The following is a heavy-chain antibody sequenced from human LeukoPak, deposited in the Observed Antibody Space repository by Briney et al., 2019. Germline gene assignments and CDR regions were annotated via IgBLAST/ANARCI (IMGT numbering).Heavy chain of an antibody. J-gene: IGHJ4*02. CDR3: ARPASSGYYYVDYFDY. CDR1: GYTLTELS. CDR2: FDPEDGET. V-gene: IGHV1-24*01. Sequence: ASVKVSCKVSGYTLTELSMHWVRQAPGKGLEWMGGFDPEDGETIYAQKLQGRVTMTPDTSTSTAYMELRSLRSDDTAVYYCARPASSGYYYVDYFDYWGQGTLVTVSS. D-gene: IGHD3-22*01.